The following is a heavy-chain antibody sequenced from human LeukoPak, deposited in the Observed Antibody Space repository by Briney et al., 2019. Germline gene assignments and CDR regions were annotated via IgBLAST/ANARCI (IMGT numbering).Heavy chain of an antibody. CDR3: ARPSGTYDWRTGFDY. Sequence: GESLKISCKDSGHSFTSYWIGWVRQMPGKGLEWMGIIYPGDSDSTYSPSFQGQVIMSVDKSISTAYLQWSSLKASDTAMYYCARPSGTYDWRTGFDYWGQGTLVTVSS. D-gene: IGHD1-26*01. CDR2: IYPGDSDS. CDR1: GHSFTSYW. V-gene: IGHV5-51*01. J-gene: IGHJ4*02.